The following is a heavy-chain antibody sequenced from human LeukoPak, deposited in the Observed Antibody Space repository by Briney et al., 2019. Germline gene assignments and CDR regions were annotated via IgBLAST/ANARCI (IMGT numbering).Heavy chain of an antibody. CDR3: ARARYVNSFYAFDI. V-gene: IGHV3-21*01. CDR1: GFTFSSYS. CDR2: INTNSNYI. D-gene: IGHD3-9*01. Sequence: GGSLRLSCAVSGFTFSSYSMNWVRQAPGKGLEWVSSINTNSNYIYYADSLKGRFTISRDNAKNSLYLQMNSLRAEDTAVYYCARARYVNSFYAFDIWGQGTLVTVSS. J-gene: IGHJ3*02.